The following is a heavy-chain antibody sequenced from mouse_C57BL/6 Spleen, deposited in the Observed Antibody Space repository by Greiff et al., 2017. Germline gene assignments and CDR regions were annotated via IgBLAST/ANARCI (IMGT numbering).Heavy chain of an antibody. CDR2: SRNKANDYKT. Sequence: EVQVVESGGGLVQSGRSLRLSCATSGFTFSDFYMEWVRQAPGKGLEWIAASRNKANDYKTEYSASVKGRFIVSRDTSQSILYLQMNALRAEDTAIYYCARDATYGSTYYYAMDYWGQGTSVTVSS. CDR3: ARDATYGSTYYYAMDY. CDR1: GFTFSDFY. J-gene: IGHJ4*01. V-gene: IGHV7-1*01. D-gene: IGHD1-1*01.